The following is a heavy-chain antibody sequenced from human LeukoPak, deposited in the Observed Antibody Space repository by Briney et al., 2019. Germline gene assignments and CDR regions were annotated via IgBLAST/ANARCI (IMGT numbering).Heavy chain of an antibody. CDR3: HFKYCSSTSCFYYFDH. V-gene: IGHV4-39*01. CDR1: GGSISSSSHY. J-gene: IGHJ4*02. Sequence: SETLSLTCTVSGGSISSSSHYWGWIRQPPGKGLEWIGSIYYSGSTYYNPSLKSRVTISVDTSKNQFSLKLSSVTAADTAVYYCHFKYCSSTSCFYYFDHWGQGTLVTVSS. D-gene: IGHD2-2*01. CDR2: IYYSGST.